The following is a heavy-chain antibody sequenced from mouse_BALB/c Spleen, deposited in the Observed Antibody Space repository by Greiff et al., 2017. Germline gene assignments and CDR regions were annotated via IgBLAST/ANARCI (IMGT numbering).Heavy chain of an antibody. V-gene: IGHV3-6*02. CDR3: ARRNGYYLFAY. CDR2: ISYDGSN. CDR1: GYSITSGYY. D-gene: IGHD2-3*01. J-gene: IGHJ3*01. Sequence: VQLKESGPGLVKPSQSLSLTCSVTGYSITSGYYWNWIRQFPGNKLEWMGYISYDGSNNYNPSLKNRISITRDTSKNQFFLKLNSVTTEDTATYYCARRNGYYLFAYWGQGTLVTVSA.